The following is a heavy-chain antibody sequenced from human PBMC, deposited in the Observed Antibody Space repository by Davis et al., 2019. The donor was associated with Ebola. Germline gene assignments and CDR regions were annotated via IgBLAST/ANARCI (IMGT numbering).Heavy chain of an antibody. Sequence: KVSCKGSGYSYTSYWIGWVRQMPGKSLEWMGIIYPGDSDTRYSPSFQRQVTISADKSISTAYLQWSSLKASDTAMYYCARPVTDYGGNSDNYYHYMDVWGKGTTVTVSS. CDR1: GYSYTSYW. V-gene: IGHV5-51*01. CDR3: ARPVTDYGGNSDNYYHYMDV. J-gene: IGHJ6*03. D-gene: IGHD4-23*01. CDR2: IYPGDSDT.